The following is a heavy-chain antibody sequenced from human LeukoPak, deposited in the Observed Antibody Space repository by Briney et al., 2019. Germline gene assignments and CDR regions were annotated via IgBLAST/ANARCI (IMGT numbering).Heavy chain of an antibody. CDR3: ASITMVRGVNY. CDR1: GGSISSGDYY. V-gene: IGHV4-30-4*08. D-gene: IGHD3-10*01. Sequence: SETLSLTSTVSGGSISSGDYYWSWIRQPPGKGLEWIGYIYYSGSTYYNPSLKSRVTISVDTSKNQFSLKLSSVTAADTAVYYCASITMVRGVNYWGQGTLVTVSS. J-gene: IGHJ4*02. CDR2: IYYSGST.